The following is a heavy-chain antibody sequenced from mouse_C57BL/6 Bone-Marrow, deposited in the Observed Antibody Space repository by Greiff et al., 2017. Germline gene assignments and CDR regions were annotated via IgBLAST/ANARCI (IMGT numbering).Heavy chain of an antibody. CDR3: ARVDY. Sequence: EVKVEESGGGLVKPGGSLKLSCAASGFTFSDYGMHWVRQAPEKGLEWVAYISSGSSTIYYADTVKGRFTISRDNAKNTLFLQMTSLRSEDTAMYYCARVDYWGQGTSVTVSS. V-gene: IGHV5-17*01. CDR2: ISSGSSTI. CDR1: GFTFSDYG. J-gene: IGHJ4*01.